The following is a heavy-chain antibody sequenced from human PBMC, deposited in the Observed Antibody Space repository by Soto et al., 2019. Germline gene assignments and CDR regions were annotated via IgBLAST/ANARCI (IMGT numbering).Heavy chain of an antibody. CDR3: AKDRRDSSGTCSRFFGMDV. CDR1: GFTFSSYG. CDR2: ISNDGSIQ. J-gene: IGHJ6*02. Sequence: QVQLMESGGSVLQPGRSLRLSCAASGFTFSSYGMHWVRQAPGKGLEWVTIISNDGSIQYYGDSVKGRFTVYRDNSKNTLFLEMNSLTAKDTATYYCAKDRRDSSGTCSRFFGMDVWGQGTTVTVSS. D-gene: IGHD3-22*01. V-gene: IGHV3-30*18.